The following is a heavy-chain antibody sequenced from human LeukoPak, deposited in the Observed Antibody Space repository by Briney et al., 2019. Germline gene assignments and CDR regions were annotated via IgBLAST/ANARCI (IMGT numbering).Heavy chain of an antibody. J-gene: IGHJ4*02. Sequence: SGTLSLTCAVSGDSISSSNWWSWIRQPAGEGLEWVGRIHNSGSTNYNPSLNSRVTISVDTSKNQVSLKLTSVTAADTAVYYCARNGYGSGSSWWGQGTLVTVSS. CDR1: GDSISSSNW. D-gene: IGHD3-10*01. CDR3: ARNGYGSGSSW. V-gene: IGHV4-61*02. CDR2: IHNSGST.